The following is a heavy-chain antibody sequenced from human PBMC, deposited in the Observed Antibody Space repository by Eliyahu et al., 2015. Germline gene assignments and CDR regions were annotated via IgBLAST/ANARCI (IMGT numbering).Heavy chain of an antibody. J-gene: IGHJ6*02. V-gene: IGHV4-34*01. CDR3: ARRGYCSGGSCSPPYGMDV. CDR2: INHSGST. D-gene: IGHD2-15*01. Sequence: QVQLQQWGAGLLKPSETLSLTCAVYGGSFSGYYWSWIRQPPGKGLEWIGEINHSGSTNYNPSLKSRVTISVDTSKNQFSLKLSSVTAADTAVYYCARRGYCSGGSCSPPYGMDVWGQGTTVTVSS. CDR1: GGSFSGYY.